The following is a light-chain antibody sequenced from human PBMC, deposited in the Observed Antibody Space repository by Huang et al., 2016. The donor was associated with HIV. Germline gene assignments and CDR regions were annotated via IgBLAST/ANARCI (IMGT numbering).Light chain of an antibody. CDR1: QDINNF. V-gene: IGKV1-8*01. CDR3: QQYDIHPLT. J-gene: IGKJ3*01. CDR2: AAS. Sequence: IRMTQSPSSLSAPTGDRVTITCRANQDINNFLAWYQQRPGSVPKLLIYAASTLQSGVPSRFSGNGSGTDFTLTIGCLHSEDVATYYCQQYDIHPLTFGPGTRVDIK.